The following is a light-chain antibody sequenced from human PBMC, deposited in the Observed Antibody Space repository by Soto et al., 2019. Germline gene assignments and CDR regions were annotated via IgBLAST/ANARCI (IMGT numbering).Light chain of an antibody. CDR2: DVT. Sequence: QSALTQPASVSGSPGQSITISCTGTSSDVGGYNYVSWYQQHPGKAPKVMIYDVTKRPSGVPDRFSGSTSGNTASLTISGLQAEDEADYYCCSYPGSHTWVFGGGTKVTVL. CDR3: CSYPGSHTWV. CDR1: SSDVGGYNY. V-gene: IGLV2-11*01. J-gene: IGLJ3*02.